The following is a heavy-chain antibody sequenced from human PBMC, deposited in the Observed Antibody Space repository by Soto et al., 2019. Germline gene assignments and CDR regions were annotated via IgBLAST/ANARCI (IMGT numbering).Heavy chain of an antibody. Sequence: EVQLVESGGGLVKPGGSLRLSCAASGFTFSSYSMNWVRQAPGKGLEWVSSISSSSSYIYYADSVKGRFTLSIDNAKNSLYLQMNSLRAEDTAVYYCARAPGPLDYWGQGTLVTVSS. J-gene: IGHJ4*02. CDR2: ISSSSSYI. CDR3: ARAPGPLDY. CDR1: GFTFSSYS. V-gene: IGHV3-21*01. D-gene: IGHD7-27*01.